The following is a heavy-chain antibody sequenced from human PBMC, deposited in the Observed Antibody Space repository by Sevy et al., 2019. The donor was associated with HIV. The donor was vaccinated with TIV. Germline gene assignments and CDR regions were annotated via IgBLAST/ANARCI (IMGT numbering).Heavy chain of an antibody. D-gene: IGHD5-18*01. J-gene: IGHJ3*02. CDR1: GGSFSGYY. V-gene: IGHV4-34*01. CDR2: INHSGST. Sequence: KQSQTLSLTCAVYGGSFSGYYWSWIRQPPGKGLEWIGEINHSGSTNYNPSLKSRVTISVDTSKNQFSLKLSSVTAADTAVYYCARVDTAMVLLGFNIWGQGTMVTVSS. CDR3: ARVDTAMVLLGFNI.